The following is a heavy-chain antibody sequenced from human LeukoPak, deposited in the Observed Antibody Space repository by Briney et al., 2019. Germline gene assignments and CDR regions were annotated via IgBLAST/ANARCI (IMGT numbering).Heavy chain of an antibody. CDR3: ARDGAGHCSSTSCFYFDY. D-gene: IGHD2-2*01. V-gene: IGHV3-30*02. CDR2: IRYDGSEK. CDR1: GFTFSRYG. Sequence: GGSLRLSCAASGFTFSRYGMHWVRQAPGKGLEWVAFIRYDGSEKYYADSVKGRFTISRDISKSTLYLQMNSLRAEDTAVYYCARDGAGHCSSTSCFYFDYWGQGTLVTVSS. J-gene: IGHJ4*02.